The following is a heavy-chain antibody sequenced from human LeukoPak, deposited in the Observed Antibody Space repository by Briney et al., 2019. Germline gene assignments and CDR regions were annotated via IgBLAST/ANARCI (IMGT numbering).Heavy chain of an antibody. CDR1: GGSISSSSYY. Sequence: NPSETLSLTCTVSGGSISSSSYYWGWIRQPPGKGLEWIGYIYYSGTTYYNPSLKSRVTISLDTSKNQFSLKLSSVTAADTAVYYCARVAYGSASYYFDSWGQGALVTVSS. CDR2: IYYSGTT. V-gene: IGHV4-61*05. J-gene: IGHJ4*02. D-gene: IGHD3-10*01. CDR3: ARVAYGSASYYFDS.